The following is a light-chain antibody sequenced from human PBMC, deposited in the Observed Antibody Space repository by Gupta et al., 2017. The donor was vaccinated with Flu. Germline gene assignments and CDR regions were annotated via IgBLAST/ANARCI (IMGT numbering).Light chain of an antibody. Sequence: PTLSLSPVERATLSSRASQSVSSCVARDQQKPGQTPRILIFDAANSATGIPARFSGSGSATDFTLTITSLEPEDFAVYYCQQRTNWPPLAFGGGTKVEIK. CDR2: DAA. CDR1: QSVSSC. V-gene: IGKV3-11*01. J-gene: IGKJ4*01. CDR3: QQRTNWPPLA.